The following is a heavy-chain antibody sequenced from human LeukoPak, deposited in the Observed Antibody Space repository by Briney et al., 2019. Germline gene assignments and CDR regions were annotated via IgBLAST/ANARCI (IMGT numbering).Heavy chain of an antibody. CDR3: ATENQESGSYLDY. V-gene: IGHV1-2*06. Sequence: ASVKVSCKASGYTFTGYYMHWVRQAPGQGLEWMGRINPNSGGTNYAQKFQGRVTMTRDTSISTAYMELSRLRSDDTAVYYCATENQESGSYLDYWGQGTLVTVSS. J-gene: IGHJ4*02. CDR1: GYTFTGYY. CDR2: INPNSGGT. D-gene: IGHD1-26*01.